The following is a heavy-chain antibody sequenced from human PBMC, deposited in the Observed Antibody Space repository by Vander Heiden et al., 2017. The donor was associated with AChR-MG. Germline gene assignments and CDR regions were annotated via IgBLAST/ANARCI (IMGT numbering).Heavy chain of an antibody. CDR2: IITIFGTA. V-gene: IGHV1-69*06. CDR3: ARGRGPAAITHAFDI. J-gene: IGHJ3*02. Sequence: VQLVQSGAEVKQPGSSVKVSSKASGGTFSGYAISWVRQAPGQGLEWMGGIITIFGTANYAQKCQGRVTITTDKSTSTAYMELSSLRAEDTAVYYCARGRGPAAITHAFDIWGQGTMVTVSS. CDR1: GGTFSGYA. D-gene: IGHD2-2*01.